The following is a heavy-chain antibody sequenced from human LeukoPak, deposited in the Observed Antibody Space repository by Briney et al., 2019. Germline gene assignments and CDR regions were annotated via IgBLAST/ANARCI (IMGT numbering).Heavy chain of an antibody. Sequence: GGSLRLFCAASGFTLDFYAMHWVRQAPGGALEGGSGISWNSGSIGYADSVKGRFTISRDNAKNSLYLQMNSLRAEDTALYYCAKSIAAAAPDYWGQGTLVTVSS. CDR1: GFTLDFYA. J-gene: IGHJ4*02. V-gene: IGHV3-9*01. CDR3: AKSIAAAAPDY. CDR2: ISWNSGSI. D-gene: IGHD6-13*01.